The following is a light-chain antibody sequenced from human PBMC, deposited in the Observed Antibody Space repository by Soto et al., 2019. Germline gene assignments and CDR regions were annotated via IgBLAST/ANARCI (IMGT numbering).Light chain of an antibody. CDR1: QSVINSY. J-gene: IGKJ1*01. CDR2: GAS. V-gene: IGKV3-20*01. CDR3: QQYGISPWT. Sequence: EIVLTQSPGTLSLSPGERATLSCMASQSVINSYLAWYQHKAGQAPRLLIYGASSRATGIPDKFSGSGSGTDFTLTISRLEPEDFAVYYCQQYGISPWTFGQGTKVEIK.